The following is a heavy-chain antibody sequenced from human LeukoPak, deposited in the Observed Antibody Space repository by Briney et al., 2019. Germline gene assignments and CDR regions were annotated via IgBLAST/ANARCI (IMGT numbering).Heavy chain of an antibody. J-gene: IGHJ4*02. CDR2: ISTTSSFT. Sequence: GGSLRLSCAASGFTFSDYYMSWVRQPPGKGLEWVSYISTTSSFTNYVDSVKGRFTISRDNAKNSLSLQMNSLRAEDTAVYYCARSRPFDYWGQGTLVTVSS. D-gene: IGHD6-6*01. V-gene: IGHV3-11*03. CDR3: ARSRPFDY. CDR1: GFTFSDYY.